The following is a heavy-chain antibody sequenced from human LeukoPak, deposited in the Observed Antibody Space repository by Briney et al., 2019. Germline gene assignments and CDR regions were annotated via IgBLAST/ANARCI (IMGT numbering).Heavy chain of an antibody. CDR2: INGGGVNT. V-gene: IGHV3-23*01. CDR1: GFTFSSYA. J-gene: IGHJ4*02. Sequence: GGSLRLSCAASGFTFSSYAMSWVRQAPGKGLEWVSTINGGGVNTHYADSVGGRFTISRDNSKNTVFLQMNNLGVEDTAVYYCARDRLNRADCGTDCYSAVFDYWGQGALVTVSS. D-gene: IGHD2-21*02. CDR3: ARDRLNRADCGTDCYSAVFDY.